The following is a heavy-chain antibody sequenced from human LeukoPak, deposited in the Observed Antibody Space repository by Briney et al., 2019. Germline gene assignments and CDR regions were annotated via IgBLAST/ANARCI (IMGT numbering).Heavy chain of an antibody. D-gene: IGHD2-21*01. J-gene: IGHJ4*02. CDR3: AKGMYGVGGALDY. CDR1: GFIFRTYG. Sequence: GGSLRLSCAASGFIFRTYGMNWVRQAPGKGLEYVSGITAGGGNTYYGDSLKGRFTISRDDSKDTLFLQMNSLRVEDTAVYYCAKGMYGVGGALDYWGQGTLVTVSS. V-gene: IGHV3-23*01. CDR2: ITAGGGNT.